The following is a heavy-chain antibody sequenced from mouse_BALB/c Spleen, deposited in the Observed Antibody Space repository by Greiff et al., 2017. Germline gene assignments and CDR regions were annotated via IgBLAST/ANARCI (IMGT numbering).Heavy chain of an antibody. D-gene: IGHD2-10*02. CDR2: IWAGGST. Sequence: QVHVKQSGPGLVAPSQSLSITCTVSGFSLTSYGVHWVRQPPGKGLAWLGVIWAGGSTNYNSALMSRLSLSKDNSKSQVFLQMNSRQTDDTAMYYCARGMYGNYAMDYWGQGTSVTVSS. CDR1: GFSLTSYG. V-gene: IGHV2-9*02. J-gene: IGHJ4*01. CDR3: ARGMYGNYAMDY.